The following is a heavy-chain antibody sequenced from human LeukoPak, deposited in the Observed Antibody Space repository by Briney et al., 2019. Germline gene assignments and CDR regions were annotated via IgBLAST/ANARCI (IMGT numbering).Heavy chain of an antibody. CDR2: ISDSGGST. D-gene: IGHD2-15*01. CDR3: ANWYCGGGSCYWRRGNYGMDV. CDR1: GFPFISYA. J-gene: IGHJ6*02. Sequence: GGSLILSCAASGFPFISYAMIWVRQAPGKGLEGVSGISDSGGSTYYADSVKGRFTISRDNSKNTLYLEMNSLPAEDTAVYYCANWYCGGGSCYWRRGNYGMDVWGQGTTVTVSS. V-gene: IGHV3-23*01.